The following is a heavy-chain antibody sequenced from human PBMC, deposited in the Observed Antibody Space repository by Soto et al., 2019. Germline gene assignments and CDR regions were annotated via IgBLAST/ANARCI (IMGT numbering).Heavy chain of an antibody. D-gene: IGHD6-19*01. CDR3: AKDPQGGQWLGGYYYYAMDV. CDR1: GFTFSSYG. CDR2: ISYDGTNK. J-gene: IGHJ6*02. V-gene: IGHV3-30*18. Sequence: GGSLRLSCAASGFTFSSYGMHWVRQAPGKGLEWVTLISYDGTNKYYADSVKGRFTISRDNSKNTLYLQMNSLRTEDTAVYYCAKDPQGGQWLGGYYYYAMDVWGQGTTVTVSS.